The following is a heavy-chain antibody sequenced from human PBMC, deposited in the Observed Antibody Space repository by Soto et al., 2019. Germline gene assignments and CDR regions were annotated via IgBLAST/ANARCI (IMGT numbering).Heavy chain of an antibody. CDR3: ARGTAPARGWFDP. CDR1: GGAFRGYY. D-gene: IGHD6-13*01. CDR2: INHSGST. J-gene: IGHJ5*02. Sequence: SETLSLTCAVYGGAFRGYYWSWSRQPPGKGLEWIGEINHSGSTNYNPSLKSRVTISVDTSQNQFSLKLSSVTAADTAVYHCARGTAPARGWFDPWGQGTLVTVSS. V-gene: IGHV4-34*01.